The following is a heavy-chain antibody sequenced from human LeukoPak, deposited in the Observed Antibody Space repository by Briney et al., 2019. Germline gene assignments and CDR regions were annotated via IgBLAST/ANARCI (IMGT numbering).Heavy chain of an antibody. CDR3: ARDLSVGSKPDLGFDY. D-gene: IGHD1-26*01. V-gene: IGHV3-48*03. J-gene: IGHJ4*02. CDR2: ISSSGSTI. CDR1: GYTFSSYE. Sequence: GGSLRLSCAASGYTFSSYEMNWVRQAPGKGLEWVSYISSSGSTIYYADSVKGRFTISRDNAKNSLYLQMNSLRAEDTAVYYCARDLSVGSKPDLGFDYWGQGTLVTVSS.